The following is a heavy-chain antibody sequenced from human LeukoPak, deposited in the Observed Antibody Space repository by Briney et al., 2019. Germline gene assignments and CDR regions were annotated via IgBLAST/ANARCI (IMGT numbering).Heavy chain of an antibody. V-gene: IGHV4-59*01. Sequence: PSETLSLTCSVSGGSITSYYWSWIRQPPGKGLEWIGYISYSGSTNYNPSLKSRVSISIDTSKNQFSLKLSSVTAADTAVYYCARVYPYSSIRYYFDYWGQGTLVTVSS. CDR3: ARVYPYSSIRYYFDY. D-gene: IGHD6-13*01. CDR1: GGSITSYY. J-gene: IGHJ4*02. CDR2: ISYSGST.